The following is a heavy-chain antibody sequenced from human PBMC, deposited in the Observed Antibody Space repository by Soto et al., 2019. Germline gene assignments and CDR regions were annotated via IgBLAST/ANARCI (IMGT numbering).Heavy chain of an antibody. CDR2: IGGSGRKT. D-gene: IGHD6-13*01. CDR3: AKDGLSDSPSAIDY. CDR1: GFTFTKSG. V-gene: IGHV3-23*01. Sequence: GGSLRLSCAASGFTFTKSGMSWVRQAPGKGLEWVAGIGGSGRKTYYADSVKGRFSISRDNSKNSLFLHMNSLSADDTAIYYCAKDGLSDSPSAIDYWGLGTLVTVSS. J-gene: IGHJ4*02.